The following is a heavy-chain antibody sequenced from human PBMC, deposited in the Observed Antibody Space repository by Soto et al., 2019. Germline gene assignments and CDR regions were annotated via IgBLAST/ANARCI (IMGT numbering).Heavy chain of an antibody. J-gene: IGHJ4*02. D-gene: IGHD2-8*02. CDR2: LSRDGGTK. CDR3: TGEVASGY. CDR1: GFTVSTYG. Sequence: QVQLVESGGGVVQPGRSLRLSCAASGFTVSTYGMHWARQAPGKGLEWVAVLSRDGGTKYYADSVKGRFTISRDNSRNTLFLEMNSLRGDDMAVYYCTGEVASGYWGQGTLVTVSS. V-gene: IGHV3-30*03.